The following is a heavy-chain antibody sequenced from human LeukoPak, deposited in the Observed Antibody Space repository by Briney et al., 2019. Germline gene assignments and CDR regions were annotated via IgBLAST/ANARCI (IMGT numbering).Heavy chain of an antibody. Sequence: GASVKVSYKASGYTFTSYGISWVRQAPGQGLEWMGWISAYNGNTNYAQKLQGRVTMTTDTSTSTAYMELRSLRSDDTAVYYCARGAGYYDSSGYFPENWFDPWGQGTLVTVSS. J-gene: IGHJ5*02. CDR3: ARGAGYYDSSGYFPENWFDP. CDR1: GYTFTSYG. D-gene: IGHD3-22*01. CDR2: ISAYNGNT. V-gene: IGHV1-18*01.